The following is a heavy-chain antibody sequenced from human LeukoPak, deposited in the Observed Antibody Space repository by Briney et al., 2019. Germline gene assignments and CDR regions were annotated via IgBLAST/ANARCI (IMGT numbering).Heavy chain of an antibody. V-gene: IGHV4-59*01. Sequence: SETLSLTCTVSGGSISSYYRSWIRQPPGKGLEWIGYIYYSGSTNYNPSLKSRVTISVDTSKNQFSLKLNSVTTADTAVYYCARGTYYYDSSGYYLDYWGQGTLVTVSS. J-gene: IGHJ4*02. CDR3: ARGTYYYDSSGYYLDY. CDR1: GGSISSYY. CDR2: IYYSGST. D-gene: IGHD3-22*01.